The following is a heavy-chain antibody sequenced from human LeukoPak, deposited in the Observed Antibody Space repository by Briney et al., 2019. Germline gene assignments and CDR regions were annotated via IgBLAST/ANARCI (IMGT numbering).Heavy chain of an antibody. CDR3: ARLAVAGQRRVFDY. Sequence: ASVKVSCKASGGTFSSYAISWVRQAPGQGLEWMGGIIPIFGTANYAQKFQGRVTITADKSTSTAYMELSSLRSEDTAVYYCARLAVAGQRRVFDYWGQGTLVTVSS. CDR2: IIPIFGTA. CDR1: GGTFSSYA. D-gene: IGHD6-19*01. J-gene: IGHJ4*02. V-gene: IGHV1-69*06.